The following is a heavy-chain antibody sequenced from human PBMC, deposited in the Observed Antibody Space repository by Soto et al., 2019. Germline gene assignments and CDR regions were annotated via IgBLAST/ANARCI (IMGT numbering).Heavy chain of an antibody. CDR1: GFTFYDFA. J-gene: IGHJ3*02. V-gene: IGHV3-9*01. Sequence: SLRLSCSASGFTFYDFAMHWVRQAPGRGLEWVSGINWSGGSSGYSDSVKGRFTISRDNAKNSLYLEMNSLRVEDTALFYCVKANDQQLVEGGPFDMWGQGTMVTVSS. CDR3: VKANDQQLVEGGPFDM. D-gene: IGHD6-13*01. CDR2: INWSGGSS.